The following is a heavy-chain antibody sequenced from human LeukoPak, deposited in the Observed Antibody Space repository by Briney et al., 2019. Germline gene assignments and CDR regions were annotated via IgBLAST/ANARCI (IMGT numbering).Heavy chain of an antibody. CDR1: GFTFSNYA. D-gene: IGHD1-20*01. Sequence: PGGSLRLSCAASGFTFSNYAMSWVRQAPGKGLEWVSVISGSGGSTYYADSVKGRFTISRDNAKNSLYLQMNSLRAEDTAVYYCARDVTGTTVFYYYYYMDVWGKGTTVTVSS. CDR2: ISGSGGST. V-gene: IGHV3-23*01. CDR3: ARDVTGTTVFYYYYYMDV. J-gene: IGHJ6*03.